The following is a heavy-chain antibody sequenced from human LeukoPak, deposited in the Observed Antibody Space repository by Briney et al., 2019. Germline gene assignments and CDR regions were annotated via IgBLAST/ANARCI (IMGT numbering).Heavy chain of an antibody. CDR1: GGSFSGYY. CDR2: INHSGST. J-gene: IGHJ6*02. CDR3: ARVPATIFGVVTSYYYYGMDV. D-gene: IGHD3-3*01. V-gene: IGHV4-34*01. Sequence: PSETLSLTCAVYGGSFSGYYWSWIRQPPGKGLEWIGEINHSGSTNYNPSLKSRVTISVDTSKNQFSLKLSSVTAADTAVYYCARVPATIFGVVTSYYYYGMDVWGQGTTVTVSS.